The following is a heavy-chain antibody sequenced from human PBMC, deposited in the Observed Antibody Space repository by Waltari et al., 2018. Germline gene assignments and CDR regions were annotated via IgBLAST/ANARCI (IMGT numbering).Heavy chain of an antibody. CDR2: INPNGGDT. CDR3: AGWTAAGTVHYSYYMDV. D-gene: IGHD6-13*01. CDR1: GYTFTGYY. Sequence: QVQLVQSGAEVKKPGASVKVSCKASGYTFTGYYMHWVRQAPGKGLEWMGRINPNGGDTNYARKFQGRVTMTRNPSISTAYMGRGRLGSDDTAVYYCAGWTAAGTVHYSYYMDVWAKGPRSPSP. J-gene: IGHJ6*03. V-gene: IGHV1-2*06.